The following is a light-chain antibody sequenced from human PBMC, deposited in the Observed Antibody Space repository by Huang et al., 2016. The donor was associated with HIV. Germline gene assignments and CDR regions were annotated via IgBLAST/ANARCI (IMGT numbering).Light chain of an antibody. Sequence: DIQMTQSPSSLSASVGDRFTVTCRAGQGISNYLAWFQQKPGKAPKSLIYSASTLQTGVPSRFSGSGSGTDFTLTISGLQPDDSATYYCHQYYSFPYTFGQGTKLDIK. CDR3: HQYYSFPYT. V-gene: IGKV1-16*01. J-gene: IGKJ2*01. CDR2: SAS. CDR1: QGISNY.